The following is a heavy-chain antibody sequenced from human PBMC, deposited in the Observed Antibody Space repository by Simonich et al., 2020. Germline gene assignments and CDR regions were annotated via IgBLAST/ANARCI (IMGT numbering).Heavy chain of an antibody. V-gene: IGHV3-23*01. CDR2: ISGSGGST. Sequence: GVCLVQPGGSLRLSCAASGFTFSSYAMSWVRQAPGKGLEWVSAISGSGGSTYYADSGKGRFTISRDNSKNTLYLQMNSLRAEDTAVYYCAKDLGERITMIVVVIDAFDIWGQGTMVTVSS. D-gene: IGHD3-22*01. J-gene: IGHJ3*02. CDR3: AKDLGERITMIVVVIDAFDI. CDR1: GFTFSSYA.